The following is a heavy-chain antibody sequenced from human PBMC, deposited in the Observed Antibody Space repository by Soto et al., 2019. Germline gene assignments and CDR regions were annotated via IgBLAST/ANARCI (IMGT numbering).Heavy chain of an antibody. CDR1: GFTFSSYA. Sequence: HPGGSLRLSCAASGFTFSSYAMHWVRQAPGKGLEWVAVISYDGSNKYYADSVKGRFTISRDNSKNTLYLQMNSLRAEDTAVYYCARGGRITIFGVVPYYYGMDVWGQGTTVTVSS. J-gene: IGHJ6*02. V-gene: IGHV3-30-3*01. CDR2: ISYDGSNK. D-gene: IGHD3-3*01. CDR3: ARGGRITIFGVVPYYYGMDV.